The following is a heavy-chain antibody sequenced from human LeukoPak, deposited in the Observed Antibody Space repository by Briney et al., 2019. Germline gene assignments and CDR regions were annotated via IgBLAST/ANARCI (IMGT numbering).Heavy chain of an antibody. Sequence: SETLSLTCAVSGYSLGKNYYWGWIRQPPGKGLEWIGRIYGTGSTSYNPSLMNRVTISVDTSKNQFSLKLSSVTAADTAVYYCARRMDYYYYMDVWGKGTTVTVSS. J-gene: IGHJ6*03. CDR2: IYGTGST. CDR1: GYSLGKNYY. CDR3: ARRMDYYYYMDV. V-gene: IGHV4-38-2*01.